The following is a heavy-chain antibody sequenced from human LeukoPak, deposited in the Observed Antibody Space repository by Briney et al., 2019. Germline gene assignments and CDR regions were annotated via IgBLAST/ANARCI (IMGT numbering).Heavy chain of an antibody. Sequence: PGGSLRLPCAASGFTFSSYSMNWVRQAPGKGLEWVSSISSSSSYIYYADSVKGRFTISRDNAKNSLYLQMNSLRAEGTAVYYCASQYSSSWYSWGQGTLVTVSS. J-gene: IGHJ4*02. D-gene: IGHD6-13*01. CDR1: GFTFSSYS. V-gene: IGHV3-21*01. CDR3: ASQYSSSWYS. CDR2: ISSSSSYI.